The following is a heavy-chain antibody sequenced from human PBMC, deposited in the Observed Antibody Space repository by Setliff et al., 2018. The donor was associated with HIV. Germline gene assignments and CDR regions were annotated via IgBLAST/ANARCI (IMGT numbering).Heavy chain of an antibody. CDR1: GLTSTACG. CDR2: IRSDGTNP. V-gene: IGHV3-30*02. J-gene: IGHJ6*03. Sequence: GGSLRLSCAASGLTSTACGMHWVRQAPGKGLEWVASIRSDGTNPSYADSVTGRFTISRDDSKNTLYLQMNSLRAEDTAVYYCAKAFYPQYYHYYMDVWGKGTTVTVSS. D-gene: IGHD3-16*02. CDR3: AKAFYPQYYHYYMDV.